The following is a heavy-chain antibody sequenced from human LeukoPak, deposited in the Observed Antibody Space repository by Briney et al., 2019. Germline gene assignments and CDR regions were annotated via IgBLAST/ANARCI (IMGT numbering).Heavy chain of an antibody. D-gene: IGHD3-22*01. CDR2: IYGSGIT. Sequence: SETLSLTCTVSGVSISSYYWSWIRQSAGTGLEWIGRIYGSGITDYNPSLKSRVTMSLDTSRKQFSLRLTSVTAADTAVYYCARLKFYDSTGYSPGYYMDVWGKGTTVSVFS. J-gene: IGHJ6*03. V-gene: IGHV4-4*07. CDR1: GVSISSYY. CDR3: ARLKFYDSTGYSPGYYMDV.